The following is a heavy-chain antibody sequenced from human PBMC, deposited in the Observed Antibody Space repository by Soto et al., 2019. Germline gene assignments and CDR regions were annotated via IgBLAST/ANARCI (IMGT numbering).Heavy chain of an antibody. CDR3: ATYSGSYYDLFDY. Sequence: GGSLRLSCAASGFTFSSYWMSWVRQAPGKGLEWVANIKQDGSEKYYVDSVKGRFTISRDNAKNSLYLQMNSLRAEDTAVYYCATYSGSYYDLFDYWGQGTLVTVSS. V-gene: IGHV3-7*05. CDR2: IKQDGSEK. CDR1: GFTFSSYW. J-gene: IGHJ4*02. D-gene: IGHD1-26*01.